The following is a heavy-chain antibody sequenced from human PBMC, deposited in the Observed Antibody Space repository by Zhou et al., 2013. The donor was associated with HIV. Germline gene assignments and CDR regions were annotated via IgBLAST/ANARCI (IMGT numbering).Heavy chain of an antibody. CDR2: IYTSGST. J-gene: IGHJ4*02. CDR3: ARGFQLAARSFWRFGGSDYFDS. V-gene: IGHV4-61*09. D-gene: IGHD6-6*01. Sequence: QVQLQESGPGLVKPSQTLSLTCTVSGGSISSGSYYWSWIRQPAGKGLEWIGHIYTSGSTNYNPSLKSRVTISVDTSKNQFSLKLSSVTAADTAVYYCARGFQLAARSFWRFGGSDYFDSWGQGTLVTVSS. CDR1: GGSISSGSYY.